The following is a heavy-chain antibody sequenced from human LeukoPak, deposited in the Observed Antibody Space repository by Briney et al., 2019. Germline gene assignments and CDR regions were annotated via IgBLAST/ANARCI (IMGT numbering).Heavy chain of an antibody. CDR1: GYTFTTYD. Sequence: ASVNLSLKCSGYTFTTYDYYWMRLPTPPGQERVGWMNPNSGNTANTQKFQGRVTMTRNTSISTAYMELSGLRSEDTAVYYCARGRGSGHKENWFDPWGQGTLVTVSS. D-gene: IGHD6-19*01. CDR2: MNPNSGNT. V-gene: IGHV1-8*01. J-gene: IGHJ5*02. CDR3: ARGRGSGHKENWFDP.